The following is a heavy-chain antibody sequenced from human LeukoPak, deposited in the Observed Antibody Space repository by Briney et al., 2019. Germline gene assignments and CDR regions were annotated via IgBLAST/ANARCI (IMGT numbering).Heavy chain of an antibody. CDR2: INPNSGGT. CDR1: GYTFTGYY. CDR3: ARDLGSSSLDAFDI. Sequence: ASVKVSCKASGYTFTGYYMHWVRQAPGQGLEWMGWINPNSGGTNYAQKFQGRVTMTRDTSISTAYMELSRLRSDDTAVYYCARDLGSSSLDAFDIWGQGTMVTVSS. D-gene: IGHD6-6*01. V-gene: IGHV1-2*02. J-gene: IGHJ3*02.